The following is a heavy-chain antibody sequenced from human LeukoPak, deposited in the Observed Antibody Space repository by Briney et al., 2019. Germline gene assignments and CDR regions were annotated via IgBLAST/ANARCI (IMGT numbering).Heavy chain of an antibody. Sequence: GGSLRLSCAASGFTFSSYAMSWVRQAPGQGLEWVSEISDSDDSIDYADSVKGRFTISRDNSKNTLYLQMNSLRAEDTAVYYCAKGRLPTDYWGQGTLVTVSS. CDR3: AKGRLPTDY. CDR1: GFTFSSYA. V-gene: IGHV3-23*01. J-gene: IGHJ4*02. CDR2: ISDSDDSI.